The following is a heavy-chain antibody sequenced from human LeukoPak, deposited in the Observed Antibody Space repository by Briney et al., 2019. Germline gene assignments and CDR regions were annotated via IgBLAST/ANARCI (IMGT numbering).Heavy chain of an antibody. CDR1: GFTFSSYA. CDR2: ISYDGSNK. D-gene: IGHD5-24*01. CDR3: AREIWLQEPRPYFDY. Sequence: PGRSLRLSCAASGFTFSSYAMHWVRQAPGKGLEWVAVISYDGSNKYYADSVKGRFTISRDNSKNTLYLQMNSLRAEDTAVYYCAREIWLQEPRPYFDYWGQGTLVTVSS. V-gene: IGHV3-30*04. J-gene: IGHJ4*02.